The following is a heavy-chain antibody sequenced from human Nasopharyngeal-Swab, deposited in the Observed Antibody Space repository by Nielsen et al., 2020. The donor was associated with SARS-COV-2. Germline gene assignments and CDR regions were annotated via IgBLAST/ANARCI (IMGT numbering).Heavy chain of an antibody. CDR1: GGSFSDSP. Sequence: SETLSLTCAVYGGSFSDSPWSWLRLLPGKGLEWIGEINHRGGTAYRSSLKSRVSISVDTSKNQFSLKLSSVTAADTAVYYCARERIVVVPAARPYYYGMDVWGQGTTVTVSS. V-gene: IGHV4-34*01. CDR2: INHRGGT. CDR3: ARERIVVVPAARPYYYGMDV. J-gene: IGHJ6*02. D-gene: IGHD2-2*01.